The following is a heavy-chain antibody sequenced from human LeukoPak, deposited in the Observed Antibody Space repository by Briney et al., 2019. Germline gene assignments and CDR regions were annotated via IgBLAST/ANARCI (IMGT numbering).Heavy chain of an antibody. CDR3: ARGSGDHYYYYYAMDV. CDR1: GFTFSSYS. J-gene: IGHJ6*02. CDR2: INSDGSST. V-gene: IGHV3-74*01. D-gene: IGHD4-17*01. Sequence: GGSLRLSCAASGFTFSSYSMNWVRQAPGKGLEWVSRINSDGSSTSYADSVKGRFTISRDNAKNTLYLQMNSLRAEDTAMYYCARGSGDHYYYYYAMDVWGQGTTVTVSS.